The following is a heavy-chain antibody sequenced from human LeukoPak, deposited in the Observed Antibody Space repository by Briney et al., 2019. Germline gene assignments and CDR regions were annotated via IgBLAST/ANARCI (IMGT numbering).Heavy chain of an antibody. Sequence: SETLSLTCAVYGGSFSGYYWSWIRQPPGKGLEWIGEINHSGSTNYNPSLKSRVTISVDTSKNQFSLKLSSVTAADTAVYYCAREPPPLRDTIFGVVIIRICWCFDPWGQGTLVTVSS. CDR3: AREPPPLRDTIFGVVIIRICWCFDP. CDR2: INHSGST. D-gene: IGHD3-3*01. V-gene: IGHV4-34*01. J-gene: IGHJ5*02. CDR1: GGSFSGYY.